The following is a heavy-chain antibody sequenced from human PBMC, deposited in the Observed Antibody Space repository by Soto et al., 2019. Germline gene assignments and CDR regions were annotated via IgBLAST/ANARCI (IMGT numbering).Heavy chain of an antibody. D-gene: IGHD1-26*01. V-gene: IGHV1-58*01. CDR2: IVVGSGNT. CDR1: RFPFTSSA. J-gene: IGHJ4*02. CDR3: AAVGATGFDY. Sequence: SVEVFFKACRFPFTSSALQWVRQARGQRLEWIGRIVVGSGNTNYAQKFQERVTITRDMSTSTAYMELSSLRSEDTAVYYCAAVGATGFDYWGQGILVTSPQ.